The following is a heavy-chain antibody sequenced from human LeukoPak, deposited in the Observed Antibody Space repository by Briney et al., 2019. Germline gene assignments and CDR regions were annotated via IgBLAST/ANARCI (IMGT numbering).Heavy chain of an antibody. Sequence: SETLSLTCTVSGGSISSSSYYWGWIRQPPVKGVEWIGSIYYSGSTYYNPSLKSRVTISVDTSKNQFSLKLSSVTAADTAVYYCARLRDYYYMDVWGKGTTVTVSS. CDR3: ARLRDYYYMDV. CDR2: IYYSGST. CDR1: GGSISSSSYY. J-gene: IGHJ6*03. V-gene: IGHV4-39*01.